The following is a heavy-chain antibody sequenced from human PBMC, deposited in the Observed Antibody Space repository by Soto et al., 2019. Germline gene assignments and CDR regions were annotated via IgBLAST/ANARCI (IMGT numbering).Heavy chain of an antibody. D-gene: IGHD6-19*01. V-gene: IGHV3-9*01. CDR3: AKDMRPSIAVAGFDY. CDR2: ISWNSGSI. Sequence: GGSLRLSCAASGFTFDDYAMHWVRQAPGKGLEWVSGISWNSGSIGYADSVKGRFTISRDNAKNSLYLQMNSLRAEDTALYYCAKDMRPSIAVAGFDYWGQGTLVTVSS. CDR1: GFTFDDYA. J-gene: IGHJ4*02.